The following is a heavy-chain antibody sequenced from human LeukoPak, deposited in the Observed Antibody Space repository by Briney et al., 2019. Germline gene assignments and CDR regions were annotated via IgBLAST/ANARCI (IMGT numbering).Heavy chain of an antibody. D-gene: IGHD3-10*01. CDR3: ARGGGTMVRGVIIKGYFDY. J-gene: IGHJ4*02. CDR2: ISAYNGNT. Sequence: ASVKVSCKASGYTFTSYGISWVRQASGQGLEWMGRISAYNGNTNYAQKLQGRVTMTTDTSTSTAYMELRSLRSDDTAVYYCARGGGTMVRGVIIKGYFDYWGQGTLVTVSS. CDR1: GYTFTSYG. V-gene: IGHV1-18*01.